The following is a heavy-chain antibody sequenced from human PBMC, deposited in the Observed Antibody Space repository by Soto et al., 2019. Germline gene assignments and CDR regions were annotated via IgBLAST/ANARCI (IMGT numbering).Heavy chain of an antibody. D-gene: IGHD3-16*02. Sequence: QAQLQESGPGLVKPSQTLSLTCTVSGGSISSGGYYWSWIRQHPGKGLEWIGYIYYSGSTYYNPSLKSRVTISVDTSKNQFSLKLSSVTAADTAVYYCARHTFGGVIGHIYFDYWGQGTLVTVSS. J-gene: IGHJ4*02. CDR3: ARHTFGGVIGHIYFDY. CDR1: GGSISSGGYY. V-gene: IGHV4-31*03. CDR2: IYYSGST.